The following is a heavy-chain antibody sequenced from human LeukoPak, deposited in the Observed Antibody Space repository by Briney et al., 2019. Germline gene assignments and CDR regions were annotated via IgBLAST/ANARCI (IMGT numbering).Heavy chain of an antibody. CDR3: ARDGYSSSSYYYMDV. Sequence: ASVKVSCKASGYTFTGYYMHWVRQAPGQGLEWMGWINPNSGGTNYAQKFQGRVTMTRDTSISTAYMELSSLRSEDTAVYYCARDGYSSSSYYYMDVWGKGTTVTVSS. CDR2: INPNSGGT. D-gene: IGHD6-13*01. J-gene: IGHJ6*03. V-gene: IGHV1-2*02. CDR1: GYTFTGYY.